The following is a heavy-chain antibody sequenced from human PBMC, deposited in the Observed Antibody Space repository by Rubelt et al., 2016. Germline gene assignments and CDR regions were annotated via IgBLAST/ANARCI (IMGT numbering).Heavy chain of an antibody. D-gene: IGHD5/OR15-5a*01. CDR2: ISGDGGST. Sequence: EVQVVESGGGVVQPGGSLRLSCAASGFTFDDYAMHWVRQAPGKGLEWVSLISGDGGSTYYADSVKGRFTISRDNSKNSLYLQRNSLGTEDTALDYCAKGNLPLDAFDIWGQGTMVTVSS. CDR1: GFTFDDYA. J-gene: IGHJ3*02. V-gene: IGHV3-43*02. CDR3: AKGNLPLDAFDI.